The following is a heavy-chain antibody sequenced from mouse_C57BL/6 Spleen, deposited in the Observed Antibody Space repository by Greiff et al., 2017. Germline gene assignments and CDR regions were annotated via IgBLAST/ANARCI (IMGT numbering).Heavy chain of an antibody. J-gene: IGHJ1*03. CDR2: INPSYGGT. V-gene: IGHV1-53*01. Sequence: VQLQPPGTELVKPGASVKLSCKASGYTFTSHWMHWVKQRPGQGLEWIGNINPSYGGTNYNEKFKSKATLTVDKSSSTAYMQLSSLTSEDSAVYYCARSFYGSSYRYFDVWGTGTTVTVSS. D-gene: IGHD1-1*01. CDR3: ARSFYGSSYRYFDV. CDR1: GYTFTSHW.